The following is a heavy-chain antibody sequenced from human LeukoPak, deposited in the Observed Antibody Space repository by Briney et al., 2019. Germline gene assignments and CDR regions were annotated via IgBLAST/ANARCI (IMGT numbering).Heavy chain of an antibody. D-gene: IGHD2-2*01. J-gene: IGHJ4*02. CDR3: ARDRPGYCSSTSCCAILY. V-gene: IGHV4-4*07. CDR2: IYTSGST. CDR1: GGSISSYY. Sequence: SETLSLTCTVSGGSISSYYWSWIRQPAGKGLEWIGRIYTSGSTNYNPSLKSRVTMSVDTSKNQFSLKLSSVTAADTAVYYCARDRPGYCSSTSCCAILYWGQGTLVTVSS.